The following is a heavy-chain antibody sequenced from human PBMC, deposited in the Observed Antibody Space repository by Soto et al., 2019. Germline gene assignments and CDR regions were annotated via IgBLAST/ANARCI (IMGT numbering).Heavy chain of an antibody. Sequence: QVQLVESGGGVVQPGRSLRLSCAASGFTFSSYGMHWVRQAPGKGLEWVAVIWYDGSNKYYADSVKGRFTISRDNSKNTLYLKMNSLRAQDTAVYYCARDRIYGSGSYLESYYYMDVWGKGTTVTVSS. CDR1: GFTFSSYG. CDR2: IWYDGSNK. CDR3: ARDRIYGSGSYLESYYYMDV. V-gene: IGHV3-33*01. J-gene: IGHJ6*03. D-gene: IGHD3-10*01.